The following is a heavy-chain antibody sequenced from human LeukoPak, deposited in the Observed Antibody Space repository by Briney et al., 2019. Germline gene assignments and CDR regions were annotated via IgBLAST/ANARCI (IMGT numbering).Heavy chain of an antibody. CDR2: ISSDSSYI. J-gene: IGHJ4*02. V-gene: IGHV3-21*01. CDR1: GFTFSSYG. CDR3: ARGSVGGGNYFDY. Sequence: GGSLRLSCAASGFTFSSYGMNWVRQAPGKGLEWVSSISSDSSYIYYADSVKGRFTISRDNAKNSLYLQMNSLRAEDTAVYYCARGSVGGGNYFDYWGQGTLVTVSS. D-gene: IGHD3-16*01.